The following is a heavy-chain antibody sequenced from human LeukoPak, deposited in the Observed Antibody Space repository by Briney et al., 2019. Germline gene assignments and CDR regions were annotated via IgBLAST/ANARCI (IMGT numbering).Heavy chain of an antibody. Sequence: GGSLRLSCAASGFTFSSYEMNWVRQAPGKGLEWVSYISSSGSTIYYADSVKGRFTISRDNAKNSLYLQMNSLRAEDTAVYYCARDQGGTSYYYYYYYMDVWGKGTTVTTSS. CDR1: GFTFSSYE. CDR3: ARDQGGTSYYYYYYYMDV. D-gene: IGHD1-1*01. CDR2: ISSSGSTI. J-gene: IGHJ6*03. V-gene: IGHV3-48*03.